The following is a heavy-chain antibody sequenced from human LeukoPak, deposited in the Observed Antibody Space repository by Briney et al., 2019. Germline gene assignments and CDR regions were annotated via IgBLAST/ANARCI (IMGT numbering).Heavy chain of an antibody. CDR1: GFTFSSYA. D-gene: IGHD2-21*01. V-gene: IGHV3-23*01. CDR2: ISGSGGST. J-gene: IGHJ4*02. CDR3: AKFLPTHIVVANYYFDY. Sequence: PGGSLRLSCAASGFTFSSYAMSWVRQAPGKGLEWVSAISGSGGSTYYADSVKGRFTIFRDNSKNTLYLQMNSLRAEDTAVYYCAKFLPTHIVVANYYFDYWGQGTLVTVSS.